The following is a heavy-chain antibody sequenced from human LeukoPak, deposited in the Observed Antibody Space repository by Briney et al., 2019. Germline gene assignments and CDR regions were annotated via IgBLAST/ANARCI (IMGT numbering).Heavy chain of an antibody. Sequence: SETLSLTCTVSGGSISSYYWSWIRQPPGKGLEWIGYIYYSGSTNYNPSLKSRVTISVDTSKNQFSLKLSSVTPADTAVYYCARVVTYYDFWSGTAPNWFDPWGQGTLVTVSS. J-gene: IGHJ5*02. D-gene: IGHD3-3*01. CDR1: GGSISSYY. CDR3: ARVVTYYDFWSGTAPNWFDP. CDR2: IYYSGST. V-gene: IGHV4-59*01.